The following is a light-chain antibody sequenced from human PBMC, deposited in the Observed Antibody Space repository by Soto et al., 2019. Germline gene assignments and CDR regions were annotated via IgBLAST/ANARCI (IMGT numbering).Light chain of an antibody. V-gene: IGLV1-44*01. CDR1: SPNIGSNT. CDR3: AAWDDSLNAYV. Sequence: QAVVTQPPSASGTPGQRVTISCSGSSPNIGSNTVNWYQQLPGTAPKLLIYSNNERPSGVPDRFSGSKSGTSASLAISGLQSEDEADFYCAAWDDSLNAYVIGTGTKVTVL. CDR2: SNN. J-gene: IGLJ1*01.